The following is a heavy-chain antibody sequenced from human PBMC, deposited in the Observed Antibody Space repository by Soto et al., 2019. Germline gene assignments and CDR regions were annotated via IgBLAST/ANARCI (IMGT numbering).Heavy chain of an antibody. CDR2: VSASGSIT. V-gene: IGHV3-23*01. CDR3: AKGDCSGGRCYRGFDY. CDR1: GFTFSSYD. Sequence: GVSLRLSCAASGFTFSSYDMNWVRQAPGKGLEWVSGVSASGSITSYADSAKGRFTISRDNAKNTVFLQMTGLRAEDTAVYFCAKGDCSGGRCYRGFDYWGQGTLVTVSS. D-gene: IGHD2-15*01. J-gene: IGHJ4*02.